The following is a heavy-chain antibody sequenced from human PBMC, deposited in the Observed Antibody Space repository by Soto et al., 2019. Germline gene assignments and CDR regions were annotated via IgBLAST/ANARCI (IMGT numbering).Heavy chain of an antibody. Sequence: SETLSLTCAVYGGSFSGYYWSWIRQPPGKGLDWIGEIDHSGSTNYNPSLKSRVTISVDTSKNQFSLKLSSVTAADTAVYYCAGRDAYSGFDYWGQGILVTVSS. J-gene: IGHJ4*02. CDR1: GGSFSGYY. V-gene: IGHV4-34*01. CDR3: AGRDAYSGFDY. D-gene: IGHD4-4*01. CDR2: IDHSGST.